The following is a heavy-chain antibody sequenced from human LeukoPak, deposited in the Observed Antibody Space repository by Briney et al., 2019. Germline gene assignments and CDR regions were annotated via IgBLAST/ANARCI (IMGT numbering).Heavy chain of an antibody. CDR2: IYYSGST. J-gene: IGHJ6*02. V-gene: IGHV4-59*08. Sequence: SSETLSLTCTVPGGSISSYYWSWIRQPPGKGLEWIGYIYYSGSTNYNPSLKSRVTISVDTSKNQCSLKLRSVTAADTAVYYCARGSAAAGTYYYYYGMDVWGQGTTVTVSS. D-gene: IGHD6-13*01. CDR3: ARGSAAAGTYYYYYGMDV. CDR1: GGSISSYY.